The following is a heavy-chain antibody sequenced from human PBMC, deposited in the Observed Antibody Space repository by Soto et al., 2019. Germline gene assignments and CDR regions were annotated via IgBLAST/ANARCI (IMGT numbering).Heavy chain of an antibody. CDR3: AKAGIAWH. D-gene: IGHD1-26*01. CDR1: GFTFGDYT. J-gene: IGHJ1*01. V-gene: IGHV3-43*01. Sequence: EVQLVESGGGVVQPGGSLRLSCTASGFTFGDYTMHWVRQAPGKGLEWVSRITWGGINIEYAESVRGRFTISRDNSKNSLYLQMNGLRQEDTAFYYCAKAGIAWHWGQGTLVTVSA. CDR2: ITWGGINI.